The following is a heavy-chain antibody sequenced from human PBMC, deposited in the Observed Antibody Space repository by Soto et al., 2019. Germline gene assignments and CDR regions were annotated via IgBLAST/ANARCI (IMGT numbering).Heavy chain of an antibody. CDR3: AHRRLPTIFGLVIRGIDY. V-gene: IGHV2-5*02. Sequence: SGPTLVNPTQTLTLTCTFSGFSLSTSGVGVGWIRQPPGKALEWLALIYWDDDKRYSPSLKSRLTTTKDTSKNQVVLTMTNMDPVDTATYYCAHRRLPTIFGLVIRGIDYRGQGTLVTVSS. D-gene: IGHD3-3*01. CDR2: IYWDDDK. J-gene: IGHJ4*02. CDR1: GFSLSTSGVG.